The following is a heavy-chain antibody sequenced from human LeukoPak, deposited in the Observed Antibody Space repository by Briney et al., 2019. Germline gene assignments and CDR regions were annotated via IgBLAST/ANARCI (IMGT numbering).Heavy chain of an antibody. CDR2: IIPIFGTA. CDR3: ARDGAAAGTLEGSYYFDY. D-gene: IGHD6-13*01. CDR1: GGTLSSYA. Sequence: GASVKVSCKASGGTLSSYAISWVRQAPGQGLEWMGGIIPIFGTANYAQKFQGRVTITTDESTSTAYMELSSLRSEDTAVYYCARDGAAAGTLEGSYYFDYWGQGTLVTVSS. J-gene: IGHJ4*02. V-gene: IGHV1-69*05.